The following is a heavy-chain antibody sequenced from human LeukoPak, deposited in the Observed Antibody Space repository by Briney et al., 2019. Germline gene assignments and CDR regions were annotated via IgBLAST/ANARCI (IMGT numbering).Heavy chain of an antibody. CDR1: GYSFTSYW. CDR3: ARPRGYSSGWPYYFDY. Sequence: GESLKISCKGSGYSFTSYWIGWVRQMPGKGLEWMGIIYPGDSDTRYSPSFQGQVTISADESISTAYLQWSSLEASDTVMYYCARPRGYSSGWPYYFDYWGQGTLVTVSS. V-gene: IGHV5-51*01. CDR2: IYPGDSDT. J-gene: IGHJ4*02. D-gene: IGHD6-25*01.